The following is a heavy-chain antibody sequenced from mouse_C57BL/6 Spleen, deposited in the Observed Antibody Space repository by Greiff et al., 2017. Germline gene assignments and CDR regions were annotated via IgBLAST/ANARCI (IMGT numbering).Heavy chain of an antibody. CDR3: AGEGGDYFGY. V-gene: IGHV1-54*01. Sequence: QVHVKQSGAELVRPGTSVKVSCKASGYAFTNYLIEWVKQRPGQGLEWIGVINPGSGGTNYNEKFKGKATLTADKTSSTAYMLRSSLASEDSAVYFCAGEGGDYFGYWGQGTTLTVSS. CDR2: INPGSGGT. J-gene: IGHJ2*01. CDR1: GYAFTNYL.